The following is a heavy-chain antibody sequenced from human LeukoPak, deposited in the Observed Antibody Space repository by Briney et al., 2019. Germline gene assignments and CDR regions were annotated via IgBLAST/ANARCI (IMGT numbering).Heavy chain of an antibody. D-gene: IGHD3-22*01. V-gene: IGHV3-74*01. CDR2: ITSDGSNT. CDR1: GFTFSSYW. J-gene: IGHJ4*02. CDR3: ARGGNRIGYSIYFDY. Sequence: GGSLRLSCAASGFTFSSYWMHWVRQAPGKGLVWVSRITSDGSNTSYADSVKGRFTISRDSAKDALYLQMNSLRAEDTAVYYWARGGNRIGYSIYFDYWGQGNLVTVSS.